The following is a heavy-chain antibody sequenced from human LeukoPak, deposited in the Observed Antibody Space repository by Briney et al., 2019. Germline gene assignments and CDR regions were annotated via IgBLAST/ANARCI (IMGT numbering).Heavy chain of an antibody. CDR2: ISASGP. J-gene: IGHJ4*02. V-gene: IGHV3-23*01. CDR1: GFTFSRLA. CDR3: ARWIQLWLFID. D-gene: IGHD5-18*01. Sequence: QPGGSLRLSCAASGFTFSRLAMTWVRQAPGKGLEWVSTISASGPYYADAVRGRFTISRDNSRNTLSLQMDSLRAEDTAVYYCARWIQLWLFIDWGQGTLVTVSS.